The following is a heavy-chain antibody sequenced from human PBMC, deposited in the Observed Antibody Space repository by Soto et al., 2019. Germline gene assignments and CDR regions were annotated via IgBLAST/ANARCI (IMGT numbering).Heavy chain of an antibody. D-gene: IGHD2-8*01. J-gene: IGHJ3*02. CDR1: GFTFSSYA. Sequence: DVQLLESGGGLVQPGGSLRLSCAASGFTFSSYAMSWVRQAPGKGLAWVSSLTGSGGSTYYADAVKGRFTISRDNSRDTRYLQMNSLRAEDTAVYYCAGGGTSGNYAFDIWGQGTVVTVSS. CDR3: AGGGTSGNYAFDI. CDR2: LTGSGGST. V-gene: IGHV3-23*01.